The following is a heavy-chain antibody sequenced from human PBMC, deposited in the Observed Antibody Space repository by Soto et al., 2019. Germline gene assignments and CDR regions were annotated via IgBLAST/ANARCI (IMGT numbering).Heavy chain of an antibody. V-gene: IGHV3-30-3*01. CDR1: EFPVSSYS. CDR2: ISYDGSNK. J-gene: IGHJ4*02. D-gene: IGHD6-19*01. CDR3: ARDFSSGWPHYFDY. Sequence: PWGSLRLSFAASEFPVSSYSMHWVRQAPGKGLEWVAVISYDGSNKYYADSVKGRFTISGDNSKNTLYLQMNSLRAEDTAVYYCARDFSSGWPHYFDYWGQGTLVTVSS.